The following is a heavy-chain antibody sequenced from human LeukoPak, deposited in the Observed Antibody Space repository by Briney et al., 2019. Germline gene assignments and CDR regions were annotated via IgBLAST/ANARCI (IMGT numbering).Heavy chain of an antibody. CDR2: VTSSGRTP. Sequence: AGGSLRLSCEASGFTFDTHAMSWVRQAPEKGLEWVASVTSSGRTPYYADSVRGRFTISRDNSKNTLYLQMNSLRGGDTAVYYCAKDRPNFYETSGAYYKPKGDFWGQGSLVTVSS. CDR1: GFTFDTHA. V-gene: IGHV3-23*01. D-gene: IGHD3-10*01. CDR3: AKDRPNFYETSGAYYKPKGDF. J-gene: IGHJ4*02.